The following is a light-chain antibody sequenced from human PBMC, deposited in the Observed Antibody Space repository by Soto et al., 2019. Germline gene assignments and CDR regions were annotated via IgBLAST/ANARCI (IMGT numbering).Light chain of an antibody. J-gene: IGLJ2*01. Sequence: QSALTQPASVSGSPGQSITISCTGTSSDVGGYNYVSWYQHHPGKAPKLMIYDVSNRPSGASNRFSGSKSGNTASLTISGLQAEDEADYYCSSYTSNSTLVVFGGGTKLTVL. CDR2: DVS. CDR1: SSDVGGYNY. CDR3: SSYTSNSTLVV. V-gene: IGLV2-14*03.